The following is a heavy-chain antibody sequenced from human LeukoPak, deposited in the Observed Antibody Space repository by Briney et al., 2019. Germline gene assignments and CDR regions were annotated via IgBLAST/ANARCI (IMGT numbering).Heavy chain of an antibody. CDR1: GFTFSSYG. CDR2: IWYDGSNK. J-gene: IGHJ4*02. D-gene: IGHD1-26*01. V-gene: IGHV3-33*01. CDR3: ARDVTGIVDFDY. Sequence: PGGSLRLSCAASGFTFSSYGMHWVRQAPGNGLEWVAVIWYDGSNKYYADSVKGRFTISRDNSKNTLYLQMNSLRAEDTAVYYCARDVTGIVDFDYWGQGTLVTVSS.